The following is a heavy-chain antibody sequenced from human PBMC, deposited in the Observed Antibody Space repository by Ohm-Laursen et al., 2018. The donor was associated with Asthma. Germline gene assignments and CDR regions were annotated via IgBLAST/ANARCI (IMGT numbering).Heavy chain of an antibody. V-gene: IGHV3-7*01. CDR3: ARRDFSGGDPNAAFDI. Sequence: SLRLSCSASGFTFNSYYMNWVRQAPGKGLEWVANIKQDGTEEFYVDSVKGRFTISRDNAKNLLFLEMINLRAEDTAVYYCARRDFSGGDPNAAFDIWGQGTMVTVSS. J-gene: IGHJ3*02. CDR1: GFTFNSYY. D-gene: IGHD2-21*02. CDR2: IKQDGTEE.